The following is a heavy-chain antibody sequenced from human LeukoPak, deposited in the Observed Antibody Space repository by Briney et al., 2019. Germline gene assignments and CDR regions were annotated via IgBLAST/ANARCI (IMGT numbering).Heavy chain of an antibody. CDR2: ISAYNGNT. V-gene: IGHV1-18*01. Sequence: ASVKVSCKASGYTFTSYGISWVRQAPGQGLEWMGWISAYNGNTNYAQKLQGRVTMTTETSTSTAYMELRSLRSDDTAVYYCARGRSDDILTGYYNDYWGQGTLVTVSS. CDR1: GYTFTSYG. D-gene: IGHD3-9*01. CDR3: ARGRSDDILTGYYNDY. J-gene: IGHJ4*02.